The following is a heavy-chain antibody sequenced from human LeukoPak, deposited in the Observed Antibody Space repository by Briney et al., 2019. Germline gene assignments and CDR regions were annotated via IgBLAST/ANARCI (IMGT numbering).Heavy chain of an antibody. CDR1: GFTFSSYG. CDR3: AKHAARSSSAGYYFDY. CDR2: ISGSGGST. Sequence: GGSLRLSCAASGFTFSSYGMHWVRQAPGKGLEWVSAISGSGGSTYYADSVKGRFTISRDNSKNTLYLQMNSLRAEDTAVYYCAKHAARSSSAGYYFDYWGQGTLVTVSS. J-gene: IGHJ4*02. D-gene: IGHD6-6*01. V-gene: IGHV3-23*01.